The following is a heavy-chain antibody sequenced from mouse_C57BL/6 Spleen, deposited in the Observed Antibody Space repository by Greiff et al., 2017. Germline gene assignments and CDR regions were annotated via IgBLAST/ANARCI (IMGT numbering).Heavy chain of an antibody. CDR1: GFSLTSYG. J-gene: IGHJ3*01. Sequence: QVQLQQSGPGLVQPSQSLSITCTVSGFSLTSYGVHWVRQSPGKGLEWLGVIWSGGSTDYNAAFISRLSISKDNSKSQVFFKMNSLQAEDTAIYYCARNWNYYGTPWFAYWGQGTLVTVSA. V-gene: IGHV2-2*01. D-gene: IGHD1-1*01. CDR3: ARNWNYYGTPWFAY. CDR2: IWSGGST.